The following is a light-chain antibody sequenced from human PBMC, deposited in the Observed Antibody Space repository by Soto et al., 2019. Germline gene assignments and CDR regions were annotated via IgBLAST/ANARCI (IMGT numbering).Light chain of an antibody. CDR2: RSN. Sequence: QSVLTQPPSASGTPGQRVIISCSGSSSNIAPNYVYWYQQLPGTAPRLLIYRSNQRPSGVPDRISASQSGTSASLAISGLRSEDESDYYCAAWDDSLSGVVFGGGTKLTVL. V-gene: IGLV1-47*01. CDR3: AAWDDSLSGVV. CDR1: SSNIAPNY. J-gene: IGLJ2*01.